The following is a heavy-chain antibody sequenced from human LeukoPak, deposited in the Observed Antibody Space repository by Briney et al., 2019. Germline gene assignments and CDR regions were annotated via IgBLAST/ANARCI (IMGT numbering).Heavy chain of an antibody. V-gene: IGHV4-59*08. J-gene: IGHJ3*02. CDR3: ARPTRLSAFDI. Sequence: SETLSLTCTVSGGSISSYYWSWIRQPPGKGLEWIGYIYYSGSTNYNPSLKSRVTISVDTSKNQFSLKLSSVTAADTAVYYCARPTRLSAFDIWGQGTMVTVCS. CDR2: IYYSGST. CDR1: GGSISSYY. D-gene: IGHD2-2*01.